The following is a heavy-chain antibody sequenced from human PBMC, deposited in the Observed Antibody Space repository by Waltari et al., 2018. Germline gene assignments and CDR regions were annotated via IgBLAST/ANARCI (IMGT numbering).Heavy chain of an antibody. CDR3: AKTRKGGYSNYLGY. CDR2: ISGSGGST. J-gene: IGHJ4*02. V-gene: IGHV3-23*04. CDR1: GFTFSSYA. D-gene: IGHD4-4*01. Sequence: EVQLVESGGGLVQPGGSLRLTCAASGFTFSSYAMSWVRQAPGKGLGWVSAISGSGGSTYYAYSVKGRFTISRDNSKNTLYLQMNSLRAEDTAVYYCAKTRKGGYSNYLGYWGQGTLVTVSS.